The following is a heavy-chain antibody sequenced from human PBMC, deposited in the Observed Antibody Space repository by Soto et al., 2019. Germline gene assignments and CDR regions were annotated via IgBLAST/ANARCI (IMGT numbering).Heavy chain of an antibody. CDR3: ARAVPGMDV. CDR1: GFTLSDFA. CDR2: ISNDGGIE. J-gene: IGHJ6*02. V-gene: IGHV3-30-3*01. Sequence: QVQLVQSGGGVVQPGRSLRLSCAASGFTLSDFAMHWVRQAPGKGLEWVALISNDGGIEHYGDSVRGRFTISRDNSKHMLYLQMTSLRVEDTAVYYGARAVPGMDVWGQGPTVTVSS.